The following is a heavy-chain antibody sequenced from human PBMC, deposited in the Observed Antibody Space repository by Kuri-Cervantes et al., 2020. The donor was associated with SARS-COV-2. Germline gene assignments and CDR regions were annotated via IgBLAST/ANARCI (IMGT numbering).Heavy chain of an antibody. CDR2: INPNSGGT. Sequence: ASVKVSCKASGYTFTGYYMHWVRQAPGQGLEWMGWINPNSGGTNYAQKFQGWVTMTRDTSISTAYMELSRLRSEDTAAYYCARTRIAAAGTDAFDIWGQGTMVTVSS. J-gene: IGHJ3*02. CDR3: ARTRIAAAGTDAFDI. CDR1: GYTFTGYY. V-gene: IGHV1-2*04. D-gene: IGHD6-13*01.